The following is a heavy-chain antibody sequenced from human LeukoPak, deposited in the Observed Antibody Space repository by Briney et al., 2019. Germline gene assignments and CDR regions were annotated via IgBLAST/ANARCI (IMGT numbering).Heavy chain of an antibody. D-gene: IGHD4-23*01. CDR3: ASRTGGNADY. Sequence: PGGSLRLSCAASGFTFSSYAMHWVRQAPGKGLEWVAVISYDGSNKYYADSVKGRFTISRDNSKNTLYLQMNSLRAEDTAVYYCASRTGGNADYWGQGTLVTVSS. CDR1: GFTFSSYA. CDR2: ISYDGSNK. J-gene: IGHJ4*02. V-gene: IGHV3-30*04.